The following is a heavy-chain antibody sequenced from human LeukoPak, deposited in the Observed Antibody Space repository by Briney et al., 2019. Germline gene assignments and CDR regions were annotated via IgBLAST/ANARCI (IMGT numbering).Heavy chain of an antibody. CDR3: TGGSDKVLSGEYCYYMDV. CDR2: IDRDGRVQ. Sequence: GGSLRLSCTASGFTTHYWLNWVRPSPGKGVEGVANIDRDGRVQHYFDSVEGRFTISRDSAKNSLDLQMHSLRAEDTAVYYCTGGSDKVLSGEYCYYMDVWGKGTTVTVSS. J-gene: IGHJ6*03. CDR1: GFTTHYW. D-gene: IGHD2/OR15-2a*01. V-gene: IGHV3-7*01.